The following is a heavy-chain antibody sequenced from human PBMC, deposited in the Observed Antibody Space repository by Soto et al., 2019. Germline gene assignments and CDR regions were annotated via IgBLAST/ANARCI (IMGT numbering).Heavy chain of an antibody. J-gene: IGHJ3*02. CDR2: ISSSSSYI. CDR3: ARDQIYPEWLRALGAFDI. V-gene: IGHV3-21*01. D-gene: IGHD5-12*01. CDR1: GFTFSSYS. Sequence: GGSLRLSCAASGFTFSSYSMNWVRQAPGKGLEWVSSISSSSSYIYYADSVKDRFTISRDNAKNSLYLQMNSLRAEDTAVYYCARDQIYPEWLRALGAFDIWGQGTMVTVSS.